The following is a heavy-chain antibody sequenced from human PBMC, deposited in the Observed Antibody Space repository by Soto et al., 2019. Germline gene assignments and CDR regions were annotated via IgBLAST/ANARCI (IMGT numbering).Heavy chain of an antibody. CDR2: ISYDGSNK. CDR1: GFTFSSYA. J-gene: IGHJ4*02. D-gene: IGHD3-9*01. Sequence: ESGGGVVQPGRALRLSCAASGFTFSSYAMHWVRQAPGKGLEWVAVISYDGSNKYYADSVKGRFTISRDNSKNTLYLQMNSLRAEDTAVYYCARGQTYYDILTGYYRFDYWGQGTLVTVSS. CDR3: ARGQTYYDILTGYYRFDY. V-gene: IGHV3-30-3*01.